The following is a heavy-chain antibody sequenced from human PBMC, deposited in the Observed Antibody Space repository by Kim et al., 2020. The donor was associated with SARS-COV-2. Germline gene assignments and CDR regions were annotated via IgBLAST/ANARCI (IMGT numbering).Heavy chain of an antibody. J-gene: IGHJ4*02. CDR3: AAPDTVQGPGGI. D-gene: IGHD3-10*01. V-gene: IGHV3-7*01. Sequence: YVDAVQGRFTMSRDNAKNSLSLPMSSLRTEDTAMYYCAAPDTVQGPGGIWGQGTLVTVSS.